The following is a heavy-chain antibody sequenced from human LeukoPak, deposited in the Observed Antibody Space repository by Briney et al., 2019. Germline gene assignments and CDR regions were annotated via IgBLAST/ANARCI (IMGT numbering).Heavy chain of an antibody. J-gene: IGHJ4*02. CDR3: AKGDSSGYYYGGPFDY. D-gene: IGHD3-22*01. CDR2: ISYDGSNK. V-gene: IGHV3-30-3*01. CDR1: GFTFSSYA. Sequence: SGGSLRLSCAASGFTFSSYAMHWVRQAPGKGLEWVAVISYDGSNKYYADSVKGRFTISRDNSRNTLYLQMNSLRAEDTAVYYCAKGDSSGYYYGGPFDYWGQGTLVTVSS.